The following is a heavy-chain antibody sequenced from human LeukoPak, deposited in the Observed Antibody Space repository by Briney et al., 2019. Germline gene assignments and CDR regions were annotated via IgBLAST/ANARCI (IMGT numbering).Heavy chain of an antibody. D-gene: IGHD6-19*01. CDR3: ARDPNTSGFKDY. CDR1: GYTFTGHY. Sequence: ASVKVSCKASGYTFTGHYMHWVRQAPGQGLEWMGRTNTNTGSTNYAQNFQGRVTMTRDTSITTAYMELRSLRSDDTAVYYCARDPNTSGFKDYWGQGALVTVSS. J-gene: IGHJ4*02. CDR2: TNTNTGST. V-gene: IGHV1-2*06.